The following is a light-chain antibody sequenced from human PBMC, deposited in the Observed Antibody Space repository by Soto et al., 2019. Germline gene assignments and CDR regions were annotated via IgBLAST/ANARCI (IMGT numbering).Light chain of an antibody. V-gene: IGKV2-28*01. CDR1: QSLLHSNGFQY. CDR3: MQPLEAPWT. CDR2: LGF. J-gene: IGKJ1*01. Sequence: EIVMTQSPPSLSVTPGEPASISCRSSQSLLHSNGFQYLNWYLQKPGQSPQLLIYLGFNRASGVPDRFSGSGSGTDFTLKISRVEAEDDGIYFCMQPLEAPWTFGQGTKVEI.